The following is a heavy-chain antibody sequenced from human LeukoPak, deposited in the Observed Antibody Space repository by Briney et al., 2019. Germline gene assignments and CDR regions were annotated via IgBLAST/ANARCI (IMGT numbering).Heavy chain of an antibody. V-gene: IGHV1-2*02. J-gene: IGHJ5*02. CDR1: RYTFTGYY. CDR2: INPNSGGT. CDR3: AREGCSSTSCYNSNWFDP. Sequence: ASVKVSCKASRYTFTGYYMHWVRQAPGQGLEWMGWINPNSGGTNYAQKFQGRVTMTRDTSISTAYMELSRLRSDDTAVYYCAREGCSSTSCYNSNWFDPWGQGTLVTVSS. D-gene: IGHD2-2*02.